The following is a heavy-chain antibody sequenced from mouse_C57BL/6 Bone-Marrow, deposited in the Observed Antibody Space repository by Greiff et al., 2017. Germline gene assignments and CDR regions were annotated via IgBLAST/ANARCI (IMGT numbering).Heavy chain of an antibody. V-gene: IGHV1-64*01. Sequence: QVQLQQPGAELVKPGASVKLSCKASGYTFTSYWMHWVKQRPGQGLEWIGMIHPNSGSTNYNEKFKSKATLTVDKSSSTAYMQLSSLTSEDSAVYYCARSYGNYPHWYFDVWGTGTTVTVSS. CDR2: IHPNSGST. D-gene: IGHD2-1*01. CDR1: GYTFTSYW. CDR3: ARSYGNYPHWYFDV. J-gene: IGHJ1*03.